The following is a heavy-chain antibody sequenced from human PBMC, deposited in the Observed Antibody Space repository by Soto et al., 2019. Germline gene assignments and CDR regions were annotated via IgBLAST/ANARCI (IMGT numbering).Heavy chain of an antibody. Sequence: EVQLLESGGALVQPGGSLRLSCAASGFKFDSYAMSWVRQAPGKGLEWVSALSGTGDSTDYADSVKGRFTISRDDSKNVLFLQMNSLRADDTATYYCAKDPPSPWAANWVDPWGKGTLVTVSS. V-gene: IGHV3-23*01. CDR3: AKDPPSPWAANWVDP. J-gene: IGHJ5*02. D-gene: IGHD7-27*01. CDR2: LSGTGDST. CDR1: GFKFDSYA.